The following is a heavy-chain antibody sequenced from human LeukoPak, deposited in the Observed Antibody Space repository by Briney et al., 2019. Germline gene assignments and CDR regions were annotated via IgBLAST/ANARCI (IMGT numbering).Heavy chain of an antibody. V-gene: IGHV4-59*01. CDR2: IYNSGST. CDR1: GGSISSYY. CDR3: ARGGWNKFDY. D-gene: IGHD3-22*01. Sequence: SETLSLTCTVSGGSISSYYWSWIRQPPGKRLEWIGYIYNSGSTNYNPSLKSRVTMSLDTSKNQFSLKLSSVTAADTAVYYCARGGWNKFDYWGQGTLVTVSS. J-gene: IGHJ4*02.